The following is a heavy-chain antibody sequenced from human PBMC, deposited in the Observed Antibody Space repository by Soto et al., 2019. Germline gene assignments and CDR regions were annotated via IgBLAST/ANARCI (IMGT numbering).Heavy chain of an antibody. J-gene: IGHJ5*02. Sequence: PGGSLRLSCVASGFTFENYAMSWVRQAPGKGLEWVSSITISGNYIYYADSVKGRFTISRDNGRNSVYLQMNSLRAEDTAVYYCAKVGLLGTNFRWFDLWGKGTVVTVSS. CDR1: GFTFENYA. CDR2: ITISGNYI. CDR3: AKVGLLGTNFRWFDL. V-gene: IGHV3-21*01. D-gene: IGHD1-26*01.